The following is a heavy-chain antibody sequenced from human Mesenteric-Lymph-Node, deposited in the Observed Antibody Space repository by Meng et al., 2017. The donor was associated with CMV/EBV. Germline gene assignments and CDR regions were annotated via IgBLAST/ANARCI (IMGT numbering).Heavy chain of an antibody. CDR2: ISWDGGST. Sequence: GGSLRLSCAASGFTFDDYTMHWVRQTPGKGLEWVSLISWDGGSTYYSDSVKGRFTISRDNSKNPLYLQMNSLRTEDTALYYCAKGDHRGGDYVDAFDIWGQGTMVTVSS. V-gene: IGHV3-43*01. J-gene: IGHJ3*02. D-gene: IGHD4-17*01. CDR3: AKGDHRGGDYVDAFDI. CDR1: GFTFDDYT.